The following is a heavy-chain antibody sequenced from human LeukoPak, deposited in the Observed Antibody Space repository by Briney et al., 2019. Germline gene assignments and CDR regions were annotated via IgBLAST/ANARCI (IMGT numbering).Heavy chain of an antibody. CDR1: GFTFSSYS. Sequence: GGSLRLSCAASGFTFSSYSMNWVRQAPGKGLEWVSSISSSSSYIYYADSVKGRFTISRDNSKNTLYLQMNSLRAEDTAVYYCAKDLLTGWYHHYFDYWGQGTLVTVSS. J-gene: IGHJ4*02. CDR3: AKDLLTGWYHHYFDY. D-gene: IGHD6-19*01. V-gene: IGHV3-21*04. CDR2: ISSSSSYI.